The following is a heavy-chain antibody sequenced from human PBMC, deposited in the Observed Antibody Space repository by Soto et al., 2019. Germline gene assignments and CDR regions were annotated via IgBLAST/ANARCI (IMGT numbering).Heavy chain of an antibody. J-gene: IGHJ4*02. Sequence: SETLSLTCTVSGGSISSYYWSWIRQPPGKGLEWIGYIYYTGSTNYNPSLKSRVTISVDTSKNQFSLKLSSVTAADTAVYYCARRYGYSFDYWGQGTLVTISS. CDR2: IYYTGST. V-gene: IGHV4-59*08. D-gene: IGHD1-1*01. CDR1: GGSISSYY. CDR3: ARRYGYSFDY.